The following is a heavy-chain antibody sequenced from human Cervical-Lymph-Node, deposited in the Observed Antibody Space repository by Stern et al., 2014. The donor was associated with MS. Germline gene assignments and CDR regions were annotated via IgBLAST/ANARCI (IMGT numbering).Heavy chain of an antibody. V-gene: IGHV1-3*01. D-gene: IGHD3-22*01. CDR1: GYTFTSFA. CDR2: IIVDNGNT. Sequence: QVQLVQSGAEGRKPGASVKVSCRASGYTFTSFALHWVRQAPGQRLAWMGWIIVDNGNTKYSQDFQGRVTITRDTSASTVYMELTSLRSEDTAMYYCTRAYYGSQLGYWGQGTLVTVSA. J-gene: IGHJ4*02. CDR3: TRAYYGSQLGY.